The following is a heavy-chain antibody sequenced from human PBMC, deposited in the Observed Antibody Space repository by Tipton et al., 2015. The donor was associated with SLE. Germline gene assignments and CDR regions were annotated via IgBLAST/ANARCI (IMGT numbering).Heavy chain of an antibody. D-gene: IGHD6-19*01. V-gene: IGHV4-61*02. CDR2: IYTSGST. J-gene: IGHJ4*02. CDR1: GGSISSGSYY. CDR3: ARRSTGLSIAVAGTIDY. Sequence: LRLSCTVSGGSISSGSYYWSWIRQPAGKGLEWIGRIYTSGSTNYNPSLKSRVTISVDTSKNQFSLKLSSVTAADTAVYYCARRSTGLSIAVAGTIDYWGQGTLVTVSS.